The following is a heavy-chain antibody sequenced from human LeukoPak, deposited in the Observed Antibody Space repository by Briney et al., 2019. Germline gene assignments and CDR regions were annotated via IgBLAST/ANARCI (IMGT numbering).Heavy chain of an antibody. CDR2: IYPGDSDT. CDR1: GYSFTSYW. J-gene: IGHJ3*02. CDR3: ARPSYYYDSSGYPPKGAFDI. V-gene: IGHV5-51*01. D-gene: IGHD3-22*01. Sequence: GESLKISCKGSGYSFTSYWIGWVRQMPGKGLEWMGIIYPGDSDTRYSPSFQGQATISADKSISTAYLQWSSLKVSDTAMYYCARPSYYYDSSGYPPKGAFDIWGQGTMVTVSS.